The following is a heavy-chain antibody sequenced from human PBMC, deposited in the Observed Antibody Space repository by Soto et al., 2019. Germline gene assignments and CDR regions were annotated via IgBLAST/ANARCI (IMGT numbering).Heavy chain of an antibody. V-gene: IGHV4-59*01. D-gene: IGHD3-9*01. CDR2: IYYSGST. J-gene: IGHJ4*02. Sequence: PSETLSLTCTVFGGSISSYYWSWIRQPPGKGLEWIGYIYYSGSTNYNPSLKSRVTISVDTSKNQFSLKLSSVTAADTAVYYCARGLRYFDWLPYPHFDYWGQGTLVTVSS. CDR1: GGSISSYY. CDR3: ARGLRYFDWLPYPHFDY.